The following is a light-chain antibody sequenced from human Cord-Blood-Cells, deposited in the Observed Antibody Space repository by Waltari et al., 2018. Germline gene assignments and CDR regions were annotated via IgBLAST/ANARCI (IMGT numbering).Light chain of an antibody. Sequence: DIQMTQSPSYLSASVGDRVTITCQASQDISNYLNGYQQKPGKAPKLLIYDASNMETGVPSRFSGSGSGTDFTFTISSLQPEDISTYYCQQYDNLLIFTFGHGTKVDIK. J-gene: IGKJ3*01. V-gene: IGKV1-33*01. CDR2: DAS. CDR1: QDISNY. CDR3: QQYDNLLIFT.